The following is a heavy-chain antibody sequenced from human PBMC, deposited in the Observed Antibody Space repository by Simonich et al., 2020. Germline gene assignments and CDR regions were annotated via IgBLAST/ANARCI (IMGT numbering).Heavy chain of an antibody. D-gene: IGHD2-8*01. Sequence: QVKLVQSGAEVKKPGASVKVSCKASGYTFTSYDINWGRQATGQGLERMGWRNTNSGNTGYAKNVQGRVTSTRNTSISTAYMELSSLRSEDTAGYYCARSRYCTNGVCYNWFDPWGQGTLVTVSS. J-gene: IGHJ5*02. CDR3: ARSRYCTNGVCYNWFDP. CDR1: GYTFTSYD. V-gene: IGHV1-8*03. CDR2: RNTNSGNT.